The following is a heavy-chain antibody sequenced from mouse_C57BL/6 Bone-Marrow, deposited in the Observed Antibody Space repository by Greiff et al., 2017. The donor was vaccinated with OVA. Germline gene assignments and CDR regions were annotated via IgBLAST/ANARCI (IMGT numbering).Heavy chain of an antibody. CDR2: IDPENGDT. J-gene: IGHJ3*01. Sequence: VQLQQSGAELVRPGASVKLSCTASGFNIKDDYMHWVKQRPEQGLEWIGWIDPENGDTEYASKFQGKATIPADTSSNTAYLQLSSLTSEDTAVYYCTTRLFIYYYGSSFAYWGQGTLVTVSA. D-gene: IGHD1-1*01. CDR1: GFNIKDDY. V-gene: IGHV14-4*01. CDR3: TTRLFIYYYGSSFAY.